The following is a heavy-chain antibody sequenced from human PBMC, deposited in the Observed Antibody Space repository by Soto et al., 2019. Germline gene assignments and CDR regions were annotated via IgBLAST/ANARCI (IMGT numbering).Heavy chain of an antibody. D-gene: IGHD3-10*02. CDR1: GFTVSDYY. CDR3: ARSGDNYNVLDY. V-gene: IGHV3-11*06. Sequence: GGSLRLSCAASGFTVSDYYMSWIRQAPGKGLEWLSYSSNSGTYTRYADSVKGRFSISRDNAKNSLYLQINSLRGEGTATYYCARSGDNYNVLDYWGKGTTVTVSS. J-gene: IGHJ4*02. CDR2: SSNSGTYT.